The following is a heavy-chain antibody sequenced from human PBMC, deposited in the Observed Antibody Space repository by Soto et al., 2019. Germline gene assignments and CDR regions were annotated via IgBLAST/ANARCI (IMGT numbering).Heavy chain of an antibody. CDR3: ARVGRGDQGFDY. Sequence: QVQLVQSGAEVKKPGSSVKVSCKASGGTFSSYTISWVRQAPGQGLEWMGRIIPILGIANYAQKFQGRVTITADKSTSTAYMELSSLRSEDTAVYCCARVGRGDQGFDYWGQGTLVTVSS. D-gene: IGHD3-16*01. CDR2: IIPILGIA. V-gene: IGHV1-69*02. CDR1: GGTFSSYT. J-gene: IGHJ4*02.